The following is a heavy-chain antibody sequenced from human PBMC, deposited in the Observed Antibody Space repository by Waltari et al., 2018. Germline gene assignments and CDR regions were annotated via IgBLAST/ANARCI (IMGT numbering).Heavy chain of an antibody. D-gene: IGHD3-3*01. CDR3: ARSQYDFWSGYFYYYYMDV. CDR2: IYYSGST. J-gene: IGHJ6*03. Sequence: QLQLQESGPGLVKPSETLSLTCTVSGGSISSSSYYWGWLRQPPGKGLEWIGSIYYSGSTYYNPSLKSRVTISVDTSKNQFSLKLSSVTAADTAVYYCARSQYDFWSGYFYYYYMDVWGKGTTVTVSS. V-gene: IGHV4-39*01. CDR1: GGSISSSSYY.